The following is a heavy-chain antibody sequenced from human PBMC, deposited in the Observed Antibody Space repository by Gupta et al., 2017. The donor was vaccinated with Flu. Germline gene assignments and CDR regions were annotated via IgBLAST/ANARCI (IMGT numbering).Heavy chain of an antibody. Sequence: GGSLRLSCAASGLQFSSHAMSWVRQAPGKGLQWVSGITVRGGNTYYADSVKGRFTISRDNTRNTLFLHMNSLRAEDTALYYWSKEGLGSGWYKDVREVWGHGTTV. CDR2: ITVRGGNT. CDR3: SKEGLGSGWYKDVREV. CDR1: GLQFSSHA. D-gene: IGHD6-19*01. V-gene: IGHV3-23*01. J-gene: IGHJ6*02.